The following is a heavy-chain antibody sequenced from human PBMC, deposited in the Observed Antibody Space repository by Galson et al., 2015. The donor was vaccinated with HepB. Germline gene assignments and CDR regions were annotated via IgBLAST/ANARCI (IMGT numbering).Heavy chain of an antibody. D-gene: IGHD6-19*01. CDR1: GFTVSSNY. CDR2: IYSGGST. V-gene: IGHV3-53*01. Sequence: SLRLSCAASGFTVSSNYMSWVRQAPGKGLEWVSVIYSGGSTYYADSVKGRFTISRDNSKNTLYLQMNSLRAEDSAVYYCARVGALFGGWRETDYWGQGTLVTVSS. CDR3: ARVGALFGGWRETDY. J-gene: IGHJ4*02.